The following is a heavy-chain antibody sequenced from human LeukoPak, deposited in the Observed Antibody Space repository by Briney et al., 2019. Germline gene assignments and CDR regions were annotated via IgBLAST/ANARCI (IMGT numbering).Heavy chain of an antibody. Sequence: SQTLSLTCTVSGVSISSGGYYWSWIRQHPGKGLEWIGYIYYSGSTYYNPSLKSRVTISVDTSKNQFSLKLSSVTAADTAVYYCARGYTAMATDWGQGTLVTVSS. V-gene: IGHV4-31*03. D-gene: IGHD5-18*01. CDR3: ARGYTAMATD. J-gene: IGHJ4*02. CDR1: GVSISSGGYY. CDR2: IYYSGST.